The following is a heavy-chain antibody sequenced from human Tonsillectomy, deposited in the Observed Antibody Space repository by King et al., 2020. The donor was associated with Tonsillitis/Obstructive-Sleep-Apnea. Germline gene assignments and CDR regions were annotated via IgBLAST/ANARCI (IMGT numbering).Heavy chain of an antibody. J-gene: IGHJ4*02. D-gene: IGHD4-17*01. V-gene: IGHV3-15*01. Sequence: VQLVESGGGLVKPGGSFSPSCAALGLTFSNAWMSWFPRPPGRGRDGVGRVKRKTDGGTTDYAAPVKGRFTISRDDSKNPLYLQMNSLKTEDTAVYYCTLRDYVWGQGTLVTVSS. CDR1: GLTFSNAW. CDR3: TLRDYV. CDR2: VKRKTDGGTT.